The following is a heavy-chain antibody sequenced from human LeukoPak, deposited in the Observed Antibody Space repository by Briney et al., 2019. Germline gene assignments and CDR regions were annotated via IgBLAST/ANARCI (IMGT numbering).Heavy chain of an antibody. V-gene: IGHV3-48*03. Sequence: GGSLRLSCAASGFTFSSYEMNWVRQAPGKGLEWVSYISSSGSTRYYADSVKGRFTISRDNAKNSLYLQMNSLRAEDTAVYYCARVAGDTAMAYYDYYYMDVRGKGTTVTISS. CDR2: ISSSGSTR. CDR3: ARVAGDTAMAYYDYYYMDV. D-gene: IGHD5-18*01. CDR1: GFTFSSYE. J-gene: IGHJ6*03.